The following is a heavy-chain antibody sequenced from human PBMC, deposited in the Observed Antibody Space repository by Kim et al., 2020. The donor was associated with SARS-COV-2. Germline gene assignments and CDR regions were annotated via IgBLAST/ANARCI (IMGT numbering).Heavy chain of an antibody. Sequence: NPSLKSRVTISVDTSKNQFSLKLSSVTAADTAVYYCARRDYYDSSGYYHAWGQGTLVTVSS. V-gene: IGHV4-39*01. CDR3: ARRDYYDSSGYYHA. J-gene: IGHJ5*02. D-gene: IGHD3-22*01.